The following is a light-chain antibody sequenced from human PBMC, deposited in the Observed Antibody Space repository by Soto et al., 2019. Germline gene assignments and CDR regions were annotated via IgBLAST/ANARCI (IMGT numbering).Light chain of an antibody. CDR1: QSVSSSY. V-gene: IGKV3-20*01. J-gene: IGKJ2*01. CDR3: RLYGTSPPRYT. CDR2: GAS. Sequence: ESVLTQSPGTLSLSPGDRATLSCRASQSVSSSYLAWYQQKPGQSPRLLIYGASSRATDIPDRFSGSGSGTDFTLTIRRLEPEDFAVYYCRLYGTSPPRYTFGQGTKLEIK.